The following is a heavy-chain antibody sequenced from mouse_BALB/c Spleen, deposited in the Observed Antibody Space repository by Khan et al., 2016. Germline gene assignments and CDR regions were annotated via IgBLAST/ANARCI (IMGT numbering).Heavy chain of an antibody. V-gene: IGHV2-9-2*01. J-gene: IGHJ3*01. CDR1: GFSLTTYD. D-gene: IGHD3-3*01. Sequence: QVQLKESGPGLVAPSQSLSITCTVSGFSLTTYDISWIRQPPGMGLEWLGVIWTGGGTNYNSAFMSRLSISKDNSKSQVFLKMNSLQTDDTAIYYGERHQLGLRGFAYWGQGTLVTVSA. CDR2: IWTGGGT. CDR3: ERHQLGLRGFAY.